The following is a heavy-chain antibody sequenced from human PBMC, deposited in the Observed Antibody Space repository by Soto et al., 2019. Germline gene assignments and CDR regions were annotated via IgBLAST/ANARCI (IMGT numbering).Heavy chain of an antibody. CDR2: IYYSGST. D-gene: IGHD6-13*01. J-gene: IGHJ4*02. CDR3: ARERGRAYSSSWYYFDY. Sequence: SETLSLTCTVSGGSVSSGSYYWSWIRKPPGKGLEWIGYIYYSGSTNYNPSLKSRVTISVDTTKNQFSLKLSSVTAADTAVYYCARERGRAYSSSWYYFDYGGQGTLVTVSS. V-gene: IGHV4-61*01. CDR1: GGSVSSGSYY.